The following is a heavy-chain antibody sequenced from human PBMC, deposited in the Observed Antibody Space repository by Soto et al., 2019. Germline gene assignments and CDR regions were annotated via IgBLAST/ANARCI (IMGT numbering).Heavy chain of an antibody. CDR3: ASSITMIVHDAFDI. CDR2: TNPNSGGT. V-gene: IGHV1-2*02. Sequence: RASVKVSCKASGYTFTGYYMHWVRQAPGQGLEWMGWTNPNSGGTNYAQKFQGRVTMTRDTSISTAYMELSRLRSDDTAVYYCASSITMIVHDAFDIWGQGTMVTVSS. CDR1: GYTFTGYY. D-gene: IGHD3-22*01. J-gene: IGHJ3*02.